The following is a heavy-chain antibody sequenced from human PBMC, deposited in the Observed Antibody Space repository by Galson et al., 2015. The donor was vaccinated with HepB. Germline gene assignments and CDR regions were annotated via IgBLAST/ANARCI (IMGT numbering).Heavy chain of an antibody. CDR3: ARDGEEATVVTRGWLDP. Sequence: SVKVSCKASGYTFTSYYMHWVRQAPGQGLEWMGIINPSGGSTSYAQKFQGRVTMTRDTSTSTVYMELSSLRSEDTAVYYCARDGEEATVVTRGWLDPWGQGTLVTASS. CDR1: GYTFTSYY. D-gene: IGHD4-23*01. J-gene: IGHJ5*02. CDR2: INPSGGST. V-gene: IGHV1-46*01.